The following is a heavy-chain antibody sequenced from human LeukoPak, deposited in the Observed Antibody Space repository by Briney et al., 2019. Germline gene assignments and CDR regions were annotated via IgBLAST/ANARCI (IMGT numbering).Heavy chain of an antibody. CDR2: IWYDGSNK. CDR3: ARVTSYSSGWYYFDY. J-gene: IGHJ4*02. V-gene: IGHV3-33*01. CDR1: GFTFSSYG. Sequence: GGSLRLSCAASGFTFSSYGMHWVRQAPGKGLEWVAVIWYDGSNKYYADSVKGRFTISRDNSKDTLYLQMNSLRAEDTAVYYCARVTSYSSGWYYFDYWGQGTLVTVSS. D-gene: IGHD6-19*01.